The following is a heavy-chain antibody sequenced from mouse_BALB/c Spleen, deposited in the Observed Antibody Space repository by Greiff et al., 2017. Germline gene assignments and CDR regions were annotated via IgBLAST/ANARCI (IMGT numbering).Heavy chain of an antibody. CDR3: ASGVSWFAY. CDR2: ISDGGSYT. J-gene: IGHJ3*01. CDR1: GFTFSDYY. Sequence: DVKLVESGGGLVKPGGSLKLSCAASGFTFSDYYMYWVRQTPEKRLEWVATISDGGSYTYYPDSVKGRFTISRDNAKNNLYLQMSSLKSEDTAMYYCASGVSWFAYWGQGTLVTVSA. V-gene: IGHV5-4*02.